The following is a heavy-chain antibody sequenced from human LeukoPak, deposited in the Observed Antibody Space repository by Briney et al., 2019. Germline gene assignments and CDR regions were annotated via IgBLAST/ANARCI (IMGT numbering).Heavy chain of an antibody. CDR1: GYSISSGYY. CDR2: IYHSGST. CDR3: ARGIAARLDY. D-gene: IGHD6-6*01. J-gene: IGHJ4*02. V-gene: IGHV4-38-2*02. Sequence: SETLSLTCTVSGYSISSGYYWGWIRQPPGKGLEWIGSIYHSGSTYYNPSLKSRVTISVDTSKNQFSLKLSSVTAADTAVYYCARGIAARLDYCGQGTLVTVSS.